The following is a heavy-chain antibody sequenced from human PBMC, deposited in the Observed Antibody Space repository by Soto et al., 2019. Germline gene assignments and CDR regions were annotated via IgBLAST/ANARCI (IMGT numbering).Heavy chain of an antibody. CDR2: VSNRNGVT. Sequence: GASVKVSCKTSGYTFANFDFGWVRQAPGQGLEWMGWVSNRNGVTNYAENFRDRVTISTDTSTNTVYMELRSLRSDDTAVYFCARERLNTGWYGFDYWGQGTQVTVS. CDR1: GYTFANFD. J-gene: IGHJ4*02. CDR3: ARERLNTGWYGFDY. D-gene: IGHD6-19*01. V-gene: IGHV1-18*04.